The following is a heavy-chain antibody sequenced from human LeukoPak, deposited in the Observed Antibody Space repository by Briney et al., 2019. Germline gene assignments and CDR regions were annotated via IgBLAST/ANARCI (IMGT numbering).Heavy chain of an antibody. CDR1: GGTFSSYT. D-gene: IGHD4-17*01. J-gene: IGHJ4*02. V-gene: IGHV1-69*04. CDR3: ARDPANGDYDDY. CDR2: IIPILGIA. Sequence: SVKVSCKASGGTFSSYTISWVRQAPGQGLEWMGRIIPILGIANYAQKLQGRVTITADKSTSTAYMELSSLRSEDTAVYYCARDPANGDYDDYWGQGTLVTVSS.